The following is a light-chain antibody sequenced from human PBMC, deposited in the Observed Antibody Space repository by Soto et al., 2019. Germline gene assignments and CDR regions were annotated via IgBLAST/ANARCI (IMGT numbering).Light chain of an antibody. CDR2: WAS. Sequence: DIVMTQSPDSLAVSLGERATINCKSSRSVLYSSNNKNYLAWYQQKPRQPPKLLIYWASTRESGVPDRFSGSGSGTDFTLTISSLQAEDVAVYYCQQYYSTPLAFGQGTKVEIK. J-gene: IGKJ1*01. CDR3: QQYYSTPLA. CDR1: RSVLYSSNNKNY. V-gene: IGKV4-1*01.